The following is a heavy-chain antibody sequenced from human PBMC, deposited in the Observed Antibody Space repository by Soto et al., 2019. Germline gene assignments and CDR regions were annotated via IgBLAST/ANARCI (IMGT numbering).Heavy chain of an antibody. J-gene: IGHJ4*02. Sequence: SETLSLTCTVSVGSVTSYYWSLIRQPPGKGLEWIGYIYYSGSTNYDPSLKSRVTISVYTSKNQFSLKLSSVTAADTAVYCCARNCYASRSPNFDYGDQETLATASS. CDR3: ARNCYASRSPNFDY. CDR2: IYYSGST. CDR1: VGSVTSYY. D-gene: IGHD3-22*01. V-gene: IGHV4-59*02.